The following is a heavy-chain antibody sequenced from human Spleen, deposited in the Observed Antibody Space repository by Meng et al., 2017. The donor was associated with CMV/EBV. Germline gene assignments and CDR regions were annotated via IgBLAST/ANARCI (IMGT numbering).Heavy chain of an antibody. Sequence: SLKISCAASGFIFDDYAMHWVRQAPGKGLEWVSGISWNSGSIYYADSVKGRFTISRDNAKNSLYLQMNSLRTEDTALYYCAKDITYHSSGSSYYFYYGMDVWGQGTTVTVSS. D-gene: IGHD3-22*01. V-gene: IGHV3-9*01. CDR2: ISWNSGSI. CDR3: AKDITYHSSGSSYYFYYGMDV. J-gene: IGHJ6*02. CDR1: GFIFDDYA.